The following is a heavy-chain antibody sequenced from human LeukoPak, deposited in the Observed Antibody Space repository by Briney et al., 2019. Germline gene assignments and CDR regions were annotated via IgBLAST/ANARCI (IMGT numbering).Heavy chain of an antibody. Sequence: ASVKVSCKASGYTFTNYGLSWVRRAPGQGLEWMGWISVYNSNTNYAQKFQGRVTMTADTSTNTAYLELRSLTSDDTAVYYCARGGYYDSSGYYYYYYMDVWGKGTTVTVSS. V-gene: IGHV1-18*01. CDR3: ARGGYYDSSGYYYYYYMDV. CDR2: ISVYNSNT. J-gene: IGHJ6*03. CDR1: GYTFTNYG. D-gene: IGHD3-22*01.